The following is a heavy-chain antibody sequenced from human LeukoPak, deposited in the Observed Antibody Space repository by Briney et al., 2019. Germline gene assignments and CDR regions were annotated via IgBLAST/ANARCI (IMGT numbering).Heavy chain of an antibody. V-gene: IGHV3-33*01. CDR1: GFTFSSYG. D-gene: IGHD3-10*01. Sequence: GGSLRLSCAASGFTFSSYGMHWVRQAPGKGLERVAIIWYDGTYKYYADSVKGRFTISRDNSKNTLYLQMNSLRAEDTAVYYCARARGYGSGSSSTYYFDYWGHGTLVTVSS. CDR3: ARARGYGSGSSSTYYFDY. J-gene: IGHJ4*01. CDR2: IWYDGTYK.